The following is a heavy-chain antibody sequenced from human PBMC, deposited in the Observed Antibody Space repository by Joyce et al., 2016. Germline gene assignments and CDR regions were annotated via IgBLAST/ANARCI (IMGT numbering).Heavy chain of an antibody. V-gene: IGHV1-69*01. Sequence: QVQVVQSGTEVKKPGSSVKVSCTASGGSFDKYSFKWVRQAPGQGLGGLGGIMPVFGTPIYAPKLKGRLTIIADDSTGTVHMEMSGLTSDDTALYYCALRSKIFTVVRPQVEALDVWGQGTMVIVS. CDR2: IMPVFGTP. D-gene: IGHD3-3*01. CDR3: ALRSKIFTVVRPQVEALDV. CDR1: GGSFDKYS. J-gene: IGHJ6*02.